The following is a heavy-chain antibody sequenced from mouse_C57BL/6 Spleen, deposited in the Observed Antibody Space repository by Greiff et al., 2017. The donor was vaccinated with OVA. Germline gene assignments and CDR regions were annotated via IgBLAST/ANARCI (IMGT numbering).Heavy chain of an antibody. V-gene: IGHV2-6-1*01. CDR1: GFSLTSYG. CDR2: IWSDGST. Sequence: QVQLKESGPGLVAPSQSLSITCTVSGFSLTSYGVHWVRQPPGKGLEWLVVIWSDGSTTYNSALKSRLSISKDNSKCQVFLKMNSLQTDDTAMYYCARHDSSGYGAMDYWGQGTSVTVSS. J-gene: IGHJ4*01. CDR3: ARHDSSGYGAMDY. D-gene: IGHD3-2*02.